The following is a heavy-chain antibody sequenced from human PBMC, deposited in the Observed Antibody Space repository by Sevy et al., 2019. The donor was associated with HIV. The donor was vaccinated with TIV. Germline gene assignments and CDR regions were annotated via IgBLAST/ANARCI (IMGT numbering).Heavy chain of an antibody. CDR1: GFTFSNYA. CDR2: ISGSGDST. V-gene: IGHV3-23*01. J-gene: IGHJ5*02. Sequence: GGSLRLSCAASGFTFSNYAMSWVRQAPGKGLEWVSTISGSGDSTYYADSVKGRFTVSRDNPKNTLYLQMNSLRAEDTAVYYCAKSPLLRPFDPWGQGTLVTVSS. D-gene: IGHD3-3*01. CDR3: AKSPLLRPFDP.